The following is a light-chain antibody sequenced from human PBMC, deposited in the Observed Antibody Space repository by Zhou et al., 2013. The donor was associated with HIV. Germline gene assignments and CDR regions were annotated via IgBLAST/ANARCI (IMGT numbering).Light chain of an antibody. V-gene: IGKV1-5*03. CDR1: ETIGRS. CDR3: QQYHSYSIT. J-gene: IGKJ5*01. Sequence: IQMTQSPSIVSASLGVRVTITCRANETIGRSLAWYQQKRGKAPTLVIYETSILDKGVPSRFAGSGSGTEFILTITSLQPDDLGTYYCQQYHSYSITFGQGTRLEIK. CDR2: ETS.